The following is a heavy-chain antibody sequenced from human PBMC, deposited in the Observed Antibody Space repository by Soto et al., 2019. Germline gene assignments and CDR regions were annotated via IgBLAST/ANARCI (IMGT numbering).Heavy chain of an antibody. Sequence: VGSLRLSCAASGFTFNTYAMSWVRQAPGQGLEWVSAISGSGFSTYYADSVKGRFSISSDSSKNTLFLQMNSLRADDTAVYFCATFTFGRPFDTWGQGTMVTVSS. J-gene: IGHJ3*02. CDR2: ISGSGFST. CDR1: GFTFNTYA. V-gene: IGHV3-23*01. CDR3: ATFTFGRPFDT. D-gene: IGHD3-16*01.